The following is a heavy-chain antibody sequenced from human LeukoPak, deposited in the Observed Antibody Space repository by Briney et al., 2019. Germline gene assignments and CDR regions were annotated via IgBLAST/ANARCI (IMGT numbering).Heavy chain of an antibody. Sequence: PSETLSLTCTVSGGSISSYYWSWIRQPAGKGLEWIGRIYISGSTNYNPSLKSRVTMSVDTSKNQFSLNLSSVTAADTAVYYCARDSSGYYYEGPFDYWGQGTLVTVSS. V-gene: IGHV4-4*07. J-gene: IGHJ4*02. D-gene: IGHD3-22*01. CDR2: IYISGST. CDR3: ARDSSGYYYEGPFDY. CDR1: GGSISSYY.